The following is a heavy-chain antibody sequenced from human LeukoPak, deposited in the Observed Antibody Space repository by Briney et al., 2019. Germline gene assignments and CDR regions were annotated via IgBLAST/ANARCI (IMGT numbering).Heavy chain of an antibody. V-gene: IGHV3-7*05. J-gene: IGHJ4*02. CDR2: IKQDGGEK. CDR3: ARRGTSSSWAHFDY. D-gene: IGHD6-13*01. Sequence: GESLRLSCTVSGFTFSTSWRNWVGQALGKGLDWVANIKQDGGEKLYVDSVKGRFTISRDNPKNSLSLQMNSLTAEDTAVYYCARRGTSSSWAHFDYWGQGNLVTVSS. CDR1: GFTFSTSW.